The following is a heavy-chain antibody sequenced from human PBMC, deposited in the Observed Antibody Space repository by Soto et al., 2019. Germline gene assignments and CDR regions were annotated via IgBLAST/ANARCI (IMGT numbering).Heavy chain of an antibody. Sequence: ESGGGVVQPGRSLRLSCAASGFTFSSYGMHWVRQAPGKGLEWVAVISYDGSNKYYADSVKGRFTISRDNSKNTLYLQMNSLRAEDTAVYYCAKSVGITIFGVVIINYYGMDVWGQGTTVTVSS. CDR1: GFTFSSYG. CDR3: AKSVGITIFGVVIINYYGMDV. CDR2: ISYDGSNK. V-gene: IGHV3-30*18. J-gene: IGHJ6*02. D-gene: IGHD3-3*01.